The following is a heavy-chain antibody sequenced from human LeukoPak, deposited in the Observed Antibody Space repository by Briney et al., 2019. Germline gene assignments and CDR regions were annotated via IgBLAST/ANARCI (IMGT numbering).Heavy chain of an antibody. V-gene: IGHV1-69*06. CDR3: ARNGGYSSSSQHYYYYYMDV. CDR1: GGTFSSYA. D-gene: IGHD6-6*01. J-gene: IGHJ6*03. CDR2: IIPIFGTA. Sequence: SVNVSCKASGGTFSSYAISWVRQAPGQGLEWMGGIIPIFGTANYAQKFQGRVTITADKSTSTAYMELSSLRSEDTAVYYCARNGGYSSSSQHYYYYYMDVWGKGTTVTVSS.